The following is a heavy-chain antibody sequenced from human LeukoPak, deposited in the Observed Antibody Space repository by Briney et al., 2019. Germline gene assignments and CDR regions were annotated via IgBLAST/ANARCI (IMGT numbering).Heavy chain of an antibody. J-gene: IGHJ4*02. Sequence: GGSLRLSCAASGFTFSGYGMHWVRQAPGKGLEWVAFIRYDSSNKYYADSVEGRFTISRDNSKNTLFLQMDSLRAEDTAVYYCAKDPTGGSYWGQGTLVTVSS. CDR3: AKDPTGGSY. D-gene: IGHD7-27*01. V-gene: IGHV3-30*02. CDR2: IRYDSSNK. CDR1: GFTFSGYG.